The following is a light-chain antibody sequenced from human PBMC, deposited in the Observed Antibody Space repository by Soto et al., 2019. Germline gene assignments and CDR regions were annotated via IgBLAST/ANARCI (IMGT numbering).Light chain of an antibody. V-gene: IGKV3D-15*01. CDR1: QSVSRD. J-gene: IGKJ2*01. CDR3: HHYSNWPPYT. CDR2: GAS. Sequence: EIVMTQSPDTLSVSPGERAALSCRTSQSVSRDLAWYQQKPGQAPRLLIYGASTRTTGIPARFSCSGSGTEFTLTISSLQSEDFAVYYCHHYSNWPPYTFGQGTKLEI.